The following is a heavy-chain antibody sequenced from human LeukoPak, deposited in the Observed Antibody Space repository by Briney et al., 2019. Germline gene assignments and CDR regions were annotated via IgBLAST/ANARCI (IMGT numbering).Heavy chain of an antibody. J-gene: IGHJ4*02. Sequence: QPGGSLRLSCAASGFTFSSYGMHWVRQAPGKGLEWVAVIWYDGSNKYYADSVKGRFTISRDNSKNTLYLQMNSLRAEDTAVYYCARDGTRDYGDHYFDYWGQGTLVTVSS. D-gene: IGHD4-17*01. CDR3: ARDGTRDYGDHYFDY. V-gene: IGHV3-33*01. CDR1: GFTFSSYG. CDR2: IWYDGSNK.